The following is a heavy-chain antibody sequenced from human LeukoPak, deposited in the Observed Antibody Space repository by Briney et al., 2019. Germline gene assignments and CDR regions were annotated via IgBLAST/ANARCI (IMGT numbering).Heavy chain of an antibody. V-gene: IGHV2-5*02. Sequence: SGATLVKSRRTLTLTYTLSGFSVSTRELQVAGIRQPPVKSLKWLALIYWDDDKWYSPSLKNRLTITKAISKNQVVLTMTNMAPADPGTYYCAPGVAVVPADRFDHWGQGTLVTVSS. J-gene: IGHJ4*02. D-gene: IGHD2-2*01. CDR1: GFSVSTRELQ. CDR3: APGVAVVPADRFDH. CDR2: IYWDDDK.